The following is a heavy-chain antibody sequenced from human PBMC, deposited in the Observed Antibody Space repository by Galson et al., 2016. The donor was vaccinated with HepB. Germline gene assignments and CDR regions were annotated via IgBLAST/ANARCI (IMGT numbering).Heavy chain of an antibody. CDR1: GFIFSFYG. V-gene: IGHV3-33*01. D-gene: IGHD2-21*02. CDR2: IWYDGSNK. J-gene: IGHJ4*02. Sequence: SLRLSCAASGFIFSFYGMHWVRQAPGKGLEWVAVIWYDGSNKCYADSVKGRFTISRDNSKNTLYLQMNSLRAEDTAVYYCARGGAYCGGDCYRYYSEYWGQGTLVTVSS. CDR3: ARGGAYCGGDCYRYYSEY.